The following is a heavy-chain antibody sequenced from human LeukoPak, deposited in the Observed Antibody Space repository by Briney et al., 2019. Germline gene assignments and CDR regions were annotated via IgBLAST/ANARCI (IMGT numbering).Heavy chain of an antibody. Sequence: GGSLRLSCAASGFTFSTYVMSWVRQAPGKGLEWVSAISGSGGSTYYADSVKGRFTISRDNSKNTLYLQMNSLRTDDTAVYYCAKAFSYGSGSFYATFDCWGQGTLVTVSS. CDR2: ISGSGGST. V-gene: IGHV3-23*01. D-gene: IGHD3-10*01. CDR1: GFTFSTYV. J-gene: IGHJ4*02. CDR3: AKAFSYGSGSFYATFDC.